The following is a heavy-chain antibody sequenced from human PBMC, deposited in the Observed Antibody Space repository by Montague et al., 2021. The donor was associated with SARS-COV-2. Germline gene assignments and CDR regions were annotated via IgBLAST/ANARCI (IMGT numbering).Heavy chain of an antibody. CDR2: IYYSGST. CDR3: ARHKGGEWLLRRSAFDI. CDR1: GGSISSYY. J-gene: IGHJ3*02. V-gene: IGHV4-59*08. D-gene: IGHD6-19*01. Sequence: SETLSLTCTVSGGSISSYYWSWIRQPPGKGLEWIGYIYYSGSTNYNPSLKNRVTISVDTSKNQFSLKLSSVTAADTAVYYCARHKGGEWLLRRSAFDIWGQGTMVTVSS.